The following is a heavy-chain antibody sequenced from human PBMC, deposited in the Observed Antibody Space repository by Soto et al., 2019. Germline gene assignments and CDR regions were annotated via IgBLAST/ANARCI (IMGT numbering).Heavy chain of an antibody. CDR3: AKDRPTTSSSKMDV. Sequence: GGSLRLSCAASGVTFSTFAMSWVRQAPGKGLEWVSTISGGGDGTDYADSVKGRFTISRDNSKNTMYLQMDSLRAEDTAVYYCAKDRPTTSSSKMDVWGKGTTVTVSS. J-gene: IGHJ6*04. V-gene: IGHV3-23*01. CDR1: GVTFSTFA. CDR2: ISGGGDGT. D-gene: IGHD6-6*01.